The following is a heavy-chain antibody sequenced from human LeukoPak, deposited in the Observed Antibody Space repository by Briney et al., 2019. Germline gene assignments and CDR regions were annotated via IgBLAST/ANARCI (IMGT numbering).Heavy chain of an antibody. Sequence: SVKVSCKASGGTFSSYGISWVRQAPGQGLEWMGGIIPIFGTANYAQKFQGRVTITADESTSTVYMELSSLRSEDTAVYYCARANGDYSWSGGMDVWGQGTTVTVS. J-gene: IGHJ6*02. CDR3: ARANGDYSWSGGMDV. CDR1: GGTFSSYG. D-gene: IGHD4-17*01. CDR2: IIPIFGTA. V-gene: IGHV1-69*01.